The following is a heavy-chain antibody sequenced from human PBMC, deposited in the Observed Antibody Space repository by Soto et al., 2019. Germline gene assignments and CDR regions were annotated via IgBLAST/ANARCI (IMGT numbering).Heavy chain of an antibody. CDR2: ISGDNGNT. CDR3: VRVASLIPILHVLNA. J-gene: IGHJ6*02. V-gene: IGHV1-18*04. D-gene: IGHD3-16*01. Sequence: AAVKLSCKDSGYTFTKYGITWVRQDHGQGLEWLGWISGDNGNTNFAQRLKDRVTMTTDTSTTTAYMEQRSLRRDDTAIYYCVRVASLIPILHVLNAWGQGTTAPVSS. CDR1: GYTFTKYG.